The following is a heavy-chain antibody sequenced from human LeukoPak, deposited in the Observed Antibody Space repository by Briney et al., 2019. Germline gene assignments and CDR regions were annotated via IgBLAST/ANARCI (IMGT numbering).Heavy chain of an antibody. V-gene: IGHV3-23*01. CDR2: ISGSGGST. D-gene: IGHD3-22*01. CDR1: GFTFSSYA. Sequence: GGSLRLSCAASGFTFSSYAMSWVRQAPGKGLEWVSAISGSGGSTYYADSVKSRFTISRDNSKNTLYLQMNSLRAEDTAVYYCAKTYYYDSSGYYFEAFDIWGQGTMVTVSS. J-gene: IGHJ3*02. CDR3: AKTYYYDSSGYYFEAFDI.